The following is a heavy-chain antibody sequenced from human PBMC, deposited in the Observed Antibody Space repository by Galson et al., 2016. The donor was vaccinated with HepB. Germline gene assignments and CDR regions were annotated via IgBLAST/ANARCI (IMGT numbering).Heavy chain of an antibody. CDR2: ISSIGGSI. J-gene: IGHJ4*02. Sequence: LRLSCAASGFAFSNYYMSWIRQAPGKGLEWISYISSIGGSIHYADSVEGRFTISRDNAKNALYLQMYSLRAEDTAVYYCARSVGRGPAAHFDFWGQGTLVTVSS. V-gene: IGHV3-11*01. D-gene: IGHD2-2*01. CDR1: GFAFSNYY. CDR3: ARSVGRGPAAHFDF.